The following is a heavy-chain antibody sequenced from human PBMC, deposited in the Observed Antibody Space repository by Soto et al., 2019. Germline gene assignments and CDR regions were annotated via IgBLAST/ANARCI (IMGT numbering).Heavy chain of an antibody. V-gene: IGHV1-69*06. CDR1: GGTFSSYA. D-gene: IGHD6-13*01. CDR3: ARESSSWYWAFDY. J-gene: IGHJ4*02. Sequence: VAPVKVSCKASGGTFSSYAISWVRQAPGQGLEWMGGIIPIFGTANYAQKFQGRVTITADKSTSTAYMELSSLRSEDTAVYYCARESSSWYWAFDYWGQGTLVTVSS. CDR2: IIPIFGTA.